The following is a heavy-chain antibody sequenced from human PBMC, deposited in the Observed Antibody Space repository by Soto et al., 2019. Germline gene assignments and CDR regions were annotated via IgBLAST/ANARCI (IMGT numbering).Heavy chain of an antibody. V-gene: IGHV4-30-4*01. D-gene: IGHD3-3*01. CDR2: IYYSGST. CDR1: VGSISSGDYY. CDR3: ARDRPITIFGVVTPSRWFDP. J-gene: IGHJ5*02. Sequence: TLSLTCTVSVGSISSGDYYWSWILQPPGKGLEWIGYIYYSGSTYYNPSLKSRVTIPVGTSKNQFSLKLSSVTAADTAVYYCARDRPITIFGVVTPSRWFDPWGQGTLVTVSS.